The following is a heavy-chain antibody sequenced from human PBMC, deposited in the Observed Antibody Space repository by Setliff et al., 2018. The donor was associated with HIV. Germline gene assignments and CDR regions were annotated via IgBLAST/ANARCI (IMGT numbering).Heavy chain of an antibody. CDR1: GHPFLLYG. CDR2: INPYNGNT. CDR3: ARGGRTIVVPDI. D-gene: IGHD3-22*01. J-gene: IGHJ3*02. Sequence: ASVKVSCKASGHPFLLYGITWVRQAPGQGLEWMGWINPYNGNTKYAQNFQDKFTMTADTSSATVYIQLGSLTTADTAMYYCARGGRTIVVPDIWGQGTMVTVSS. V-gene: IGHV1-18*01.